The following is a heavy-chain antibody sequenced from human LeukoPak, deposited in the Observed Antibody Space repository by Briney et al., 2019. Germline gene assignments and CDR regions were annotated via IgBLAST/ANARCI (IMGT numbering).Heavy chain of an antibody. CDR3: ARAEKAVTGTLDY. V-gene: IGHV4-59*01. Sequence: SETLSLTCTVSGDSISNYYWSWIRQSPGKKLEWIGYMYNRGSTIYNPSLKSRVTISTDTSKNQFSLRLTSVTAAVTAVYYCARAEKAVTGTLDYWGQGTLITVSS. J-gene: IGHJ4*02. CDR2: MYNRGST. CDR1: GDSISNYY. D-gene: IGHD6-19*01.